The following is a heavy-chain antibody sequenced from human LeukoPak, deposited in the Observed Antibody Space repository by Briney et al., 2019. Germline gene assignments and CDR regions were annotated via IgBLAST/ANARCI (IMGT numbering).Heavy chain of an antibody. CDR3: ARDIIAAAGDDAFDI. J-gene: IGHJ3*02. D-gene: IGHD6-13*01. Sequence: GGSLRLSCAASGFTFSSYAMHWVRQAPGKGLEWVAVISYDGSNKYYAESVKGRFTISRDNYKNTLYLQMNSLRAEDTAVYYCARDIIAAAGDDAFDIWGQGTMVTVSS. V-gene: IGHV3-30-3*01. CDR1: GFTFSSYA. CDR2: ISYDGSNK.